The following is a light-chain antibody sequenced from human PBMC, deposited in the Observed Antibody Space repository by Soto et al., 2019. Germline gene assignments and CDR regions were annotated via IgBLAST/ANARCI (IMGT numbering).Light chain of an antibody. J-gene: IGLJ1*01. CDR2: DVT. Sequence: QSVLTQPRSVSGSPGQTVTISCTGTSSDVGNYNYVSWYQQHPGKAPKLMIYDVTQRPSGVPDRFSGSKSGNTASLTISGLQAEDEADYYCCSYAGTYIYVFGSGTKVTV. V-gene: IGLV2-11*01. CDR1: SSDVGNYNY. CDR3: CSYAGTYIYV.